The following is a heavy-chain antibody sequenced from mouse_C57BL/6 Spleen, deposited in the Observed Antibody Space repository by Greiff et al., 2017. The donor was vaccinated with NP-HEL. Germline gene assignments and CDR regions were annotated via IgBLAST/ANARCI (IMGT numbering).Heavy chain of an antibody. CDR3: TTRRDGYYYYAMDY. V-gene: IGHV14-4*01. CDR2: IDPENGDT. CDR1: GFNIKDDY. J-gene: IGHJ4*01. Sequence: EVQLQQSGAELVRPGASVKLSCTASGFNIKDDYMHWVKQRPEQGLEWIGWIDPENGDTEYASKFQGKATITADTSSNTAYLQLSSLTSEDTAVYYCTTRRDGYYYYAMDYWGQGTSVTVSS. D-gene: IGHD2-3*01.